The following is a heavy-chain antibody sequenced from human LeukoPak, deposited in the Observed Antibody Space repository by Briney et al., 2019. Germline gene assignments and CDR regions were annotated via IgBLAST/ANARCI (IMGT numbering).Heavy chain of an antibody. CDR3: LGPGYGSGNPTVMDV. CDR1: GGTFSSYA. CDR2: IIPIFGTA. V-gene: IGHV1-69*06. Sequence: SVKVSCKASGGTFSSYAISWVRQAPGQGLEWMGGIIPIFGTANYAQKFQGRVTITADKSTSTAYMELSSLRSEDTAVYYCLGPGYGSGNPTVMDVWGKGTTVTVSS. D-gene: IGHD3-10*01. J-gene: IGHJ6*04.